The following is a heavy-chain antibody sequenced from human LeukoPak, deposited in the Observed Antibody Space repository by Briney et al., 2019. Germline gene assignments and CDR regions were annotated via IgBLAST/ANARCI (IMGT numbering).Heavy chain of an antibody. Sequence: PGGSLRLSCAASGFTFSSYAMTWVRQAPGKGLEWVSGISGSGGSTYYADSVKGRFTISRDNSKNTLYLQMNSLRAEDTAVYHCAKRMVVGSYYFSWYFDYWRQGTLVTVSS. CDR2: ISGSGGST. CDR3: AKRMVVGSYYFSWYFDY. D-gene: IGHD1-26*01. J-gene: IGHJ4*02. CDR1: GFTFSSYA. V-gene: IGHV3-23*01.